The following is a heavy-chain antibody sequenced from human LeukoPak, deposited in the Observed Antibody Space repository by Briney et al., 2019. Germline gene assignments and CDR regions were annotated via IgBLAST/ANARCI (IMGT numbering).Heavy chain of an antibody. Sequence: GGSLRLSCAASGFTFSGYPIHWVRQAPGKGLEWVAVTSYDGTNKNYVDSVKGRFTISRDNSKNTLYLQMNSLRAEDTAVYYCARIAMPRAFDIWGQGTMVTVSS. D-gene: IGHD2-2*01. CDR1: GFTFSGYP. CDR2: TSYDGTNK. J-gene: IGHJ3*02. CDR3: ARIAMPRAFDI. V-gene: IGHV3-30-3*01.